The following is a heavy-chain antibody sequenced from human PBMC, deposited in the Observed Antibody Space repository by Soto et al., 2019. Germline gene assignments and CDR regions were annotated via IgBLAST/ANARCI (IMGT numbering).Heavy chain of an antibody. J-gene: IGHJ6*03. CDR2: IIPILGIA. CDR3: ARGRQQLVPYYYYCYMDV. Sequence: SVKVSCKASGGTFSSYTISWVRQAPGQGLEWMGRIIPILGIANYAQKFQGRVTITADKSTSTAYMELSSLRSEDTAVYYCARGRQQLVPYYYYCYMDVWGKGTRVTVCS. V-gene: IGHV1-69*02. CDR1: GGTFSSYT. D-gene: IGHD6-6*01.